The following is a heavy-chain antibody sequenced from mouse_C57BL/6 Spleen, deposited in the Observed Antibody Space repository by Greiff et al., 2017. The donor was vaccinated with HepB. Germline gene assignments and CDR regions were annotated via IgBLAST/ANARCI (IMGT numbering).Heavy chain of an antibody. CDR3: ARQGMIGWYFDV. D-gene: IGHD2-3*01. J-gene: IGHJ1*03. Sequence: EVHLVESGGDLVKPGGSLKLSCAASGFTFSSYGMSWVRQTPDKRLEWVATISSGGSYTYYPDSVKGRFTISRDNAKNTLYLQMSSLKSEDTAMYYCARQGMIGWYFDVWGTGTTVTVSS. CDR1: GFTFSSYG. V-gene: IGHV5-6*01. CDR2: ISSGGSYT.